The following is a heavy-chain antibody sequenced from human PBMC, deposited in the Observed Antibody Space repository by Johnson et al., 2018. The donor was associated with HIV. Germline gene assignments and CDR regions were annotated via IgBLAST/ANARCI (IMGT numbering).Heavy chain of an antibody. CDR2: INWNGGNT. V-gene: IGHV3-20*04. J-gene: IGHJ3*02. D-gene: IGHD5-24*01. CDR3: AKDRDGYTLGAFDI. Sequence: VQLVESGGGLVKPGGSLRLSCAASGFTFDYHDMTWVRQVPGKGLEWVSGINWNGGNTGYADSVKGRFTISRDNSKNTLYLQMNSLRPEDTAVYYCAKDRDGYTLGAFDIGGQGTMVTVSS. CDR1: GFTFDYHD.